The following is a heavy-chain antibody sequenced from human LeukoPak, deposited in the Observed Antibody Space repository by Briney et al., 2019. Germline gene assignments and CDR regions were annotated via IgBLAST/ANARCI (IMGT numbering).Heavy chain of an antibody. D-gene: IGHD5-24*01. CDR3: ARSKDIRMGSKRGIEMAY. Sequence: KPSETLSLTCTFSGVSISSYYWSWIRQTPGKGLEWIGYISYSGSTNYNPSLKSRVTISVDTPKNQFSLKLSSVTAADTAVYYCARSKDIRMGSKRGIEMAYWGQGTLVTVSS. CDR2: ISYSGST. CDR1: GVSISSYY. J-gene: IGHJ4*02. V-gene: IGHV4-59*01.